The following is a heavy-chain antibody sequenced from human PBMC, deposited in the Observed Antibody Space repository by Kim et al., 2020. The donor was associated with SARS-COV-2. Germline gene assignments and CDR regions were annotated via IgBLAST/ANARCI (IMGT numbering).Heavy chain of an antibody. V-gene: IGHV3-21*01. D-gene: IGHD3-3*01. CDR3: ARDSMRFWSGYYTGIRNERGLDY. Sequence: GGSLRLSCAASGFTFSSYSMNWVRQAPGKGLEWVSSISSSSSYIYYADSVKGRFTISRDNAKNSLYLQMNSLRAEDTAVYYCARDSMRFWSGYYTGIRNERGLDYWGQGTLVTVSS. CDR2: ISSSSSYI. CDR1: GFTFSSYS. J-gene: IGHJ4*02.